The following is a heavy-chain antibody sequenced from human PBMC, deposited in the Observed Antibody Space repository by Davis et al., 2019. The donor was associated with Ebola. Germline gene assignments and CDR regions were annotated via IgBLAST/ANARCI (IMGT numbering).Heavy chain of an antibody. CDR2: IYYSGST. CDR1: GGSMSTYY. D-gene: IGHD5-18*01. J-gene: IGHJ6*02. CDR3: ARAPRRYRYGRMYYFYAMDV. V-gene: IGHV4-59*01. Sequence: MPSETLSLTCTVSGGSMSTYYWSWIRQPPGKGLEWIGYIYYSGSTNSNPSLKSRVTISVDTSKNQFSLELSSVTAADTAVYYCARAPRRYRYGRMYYFYAMDVWGQGTTVTVSS.